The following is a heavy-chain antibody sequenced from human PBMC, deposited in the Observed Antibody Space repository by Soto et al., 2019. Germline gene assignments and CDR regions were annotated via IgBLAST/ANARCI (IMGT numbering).Heavy chain of an antibody. V-gene: IGHV3-23*05. CDR1: GFTFNSYA. CDR2: IGSDGTAI. CDR3: ARPGLTVPGTRYFDH. Sequence: GGSLRLSCAASGFTFNSYAMSWVRQAPGKGLEWVSAIGSDGTAIQYADSVKGRFTISKDNSKDMLYLQMNSLRAEDTAVYYCARPGLTVPGTRYFDHWGQGALVTGSS. J-gene: IGHJ4*02. D-gene: IGHD6-19*01.